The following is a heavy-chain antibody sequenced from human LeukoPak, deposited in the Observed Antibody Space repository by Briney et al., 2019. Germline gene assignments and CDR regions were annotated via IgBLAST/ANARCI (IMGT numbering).Heavy chain of an antibody. CDR2: ISSDGRNT. J-gene: IGHJ5*02. Sequence: GGSLRLSCAASGFTFSYYAMHWVRQAPGKGLEYVSAISSDGRNTYYANSVKGRFTISRDNSKNTLYLQMGSLRAEDMAVYYCARDRGSGSYWFDPWGQGTLVTVSS. CDR3: ARDRGSGSYWFDP. D-gene: IGHD3-10*01. CDR1: GFTFSYYA. V-gene: IGHV3-64*01.